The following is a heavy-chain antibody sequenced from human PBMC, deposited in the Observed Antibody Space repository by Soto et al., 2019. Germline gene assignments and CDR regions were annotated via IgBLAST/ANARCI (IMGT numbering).Heavy chain of an antibody. CDR2: ISSSSSYI. V-gene: IGHV3-21*01. CDR3: ARDGRYDSSGYYLPSEYYFDY. J-gene: IGHJ4*02. D-gene: IGHD3-22*01. CDR1: GFTFSSYS. Sequence: GGSLRLSCAASGFTFSSYSMNWVRQAPGKGLEWVSSISSSSSYIYYADSVKGRFTISGDNSKNTLYLQMNSLRAEDTAVYYCARDGRYDSSGYYLPSEYYFDYWGQGTLVTVSS.